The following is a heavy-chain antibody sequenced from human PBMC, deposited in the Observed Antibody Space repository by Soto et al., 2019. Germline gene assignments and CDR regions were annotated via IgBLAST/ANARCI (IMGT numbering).Heavy chain of an antibody. CDR1: GGSFSGYY. J-gene: IGHJ6*02. CDR3: ARGRSSGWVYYYGMDV. CDR2: INHSGST. V-gene: IGHV4-34*01. Sequence: QVQLQQWGAGLLKPSETLSLTCAVYGGSFSGYYWSWIRQPPGKGLEWIGEINHSGSTNYNPSLKTRVTISVDTSKHQFALKLSSVTAADTAVYYCARGRSSGWVYYYGMDVWGQGTTVTVSS. D-gene: IGHD6-19*01.